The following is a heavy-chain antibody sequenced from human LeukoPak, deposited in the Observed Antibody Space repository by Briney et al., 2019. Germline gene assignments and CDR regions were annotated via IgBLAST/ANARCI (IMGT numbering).Heavy chain of an antibody. Sequence: GGSLRLSCAASGFTFSSYNMNWVRQAPGKGLEWVSSISSSSSYIYYADSVRGRFTISRDNAKNSLYLQMNSLRAEDTAVYYCARDPYYYGSGSYSSYYYMDVWGKGTTVTISS. V-gene: IGHV3-21*01. CDR1: GFTFSSYN. J-gene: IGHJ6*03. D-gene: IGHD3-10*01. CDR3: ARDPYYYGSGSYSSYYYMDV. CDR2: ISSSSSYI.